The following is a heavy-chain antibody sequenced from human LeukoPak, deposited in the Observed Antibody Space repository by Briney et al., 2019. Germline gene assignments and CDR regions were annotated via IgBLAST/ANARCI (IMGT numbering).Heavy chain of an antibody. J-gene: IGHJ5*02. CDR3: AISTYSSSPS. Sequence: PGGSLRLSCAASGFAFSDHWMIWVRQAPGKGLEWVANINHDESKKCYVDSVEGRFTISRDNAKNSLYLQMNSLRAEDTAVYYCAISTYSSSPSWGQGTLVTVSS. CDR2: INHDESKK. D-gene: IGHD6-6*01. V-gene: IGHV3-7*01. CDR1: GFAFSDHW.